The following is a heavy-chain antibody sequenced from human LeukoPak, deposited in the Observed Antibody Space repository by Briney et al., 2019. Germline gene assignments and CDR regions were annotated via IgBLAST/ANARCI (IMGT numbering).Heavy chain of an antibody. CDR2: ISGSGGST. CDR3: AKVSYYYDSSGYYPFDY. V-gene: IGHV3-23*01. Sequence: QPGGSLRLSCAASGFTFSSYAMSWVRQAPGKGLEWVSAISGSGGSTYYADSVKGRFTISRDNSKNTLYLQMNSLRAEDTAVYYCAKVSYYYDSSGYYPFDYWGQGTLVTVSS. CDR1: GFTFSSYA. J-gene: IGHJ4*02. D-gene: IGHD3-22*01.